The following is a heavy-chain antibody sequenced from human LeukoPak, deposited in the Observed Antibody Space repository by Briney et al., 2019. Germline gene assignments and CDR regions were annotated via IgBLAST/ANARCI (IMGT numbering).Heavy chain of an antibody. V-gene: IGHV3-7*01. CDR3: ARALGFYYDSSGYYDLDY. J-gene: IGHJ4*02. Sequence: GGSLRLSCAASGFTFSSYAMSWVRQAPGKGLEWVANIRQDGSEKYYVDSVKGRFTISRDNAKNSLYLQMNSLRAEDTAVYYCARALGFYYDSSGYYDLDYWGQGTLVTVSS. CDR2: IRQDGSEK. CDR1: GFTFSSYA. D-gene: IGHD3-22*01.